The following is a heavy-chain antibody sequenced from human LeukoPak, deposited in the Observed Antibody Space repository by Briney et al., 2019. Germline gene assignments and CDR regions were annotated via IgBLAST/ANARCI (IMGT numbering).Heavy chain of an antibody. CDR2: IIPIFGTA. V-gene: IGHV1-69*05. CDR1: GGTFSSYA. J-gene: IGHJ5*02. Sequence: ASVKVSCKASGGTFSSYANSWVRQAPGQGLEWMGGIIPIFGTANYAQKFQGRVTITTDESTSTAYMELSSLRSEDTAVYYCAREAGSSWYDWFDPWGQGTLVTVSS. D-gene: IGHD6-13*01. CDR3: AREAGSSWYDWFDP.